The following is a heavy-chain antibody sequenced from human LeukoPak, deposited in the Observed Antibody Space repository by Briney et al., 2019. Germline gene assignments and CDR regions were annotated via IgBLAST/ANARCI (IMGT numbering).Heavy chain of an antibody. J-gene: IGHJ3*02. Sequence: GGSLRLSCAASGFTVSGNHMSGGRQGPGKGLEWVSVIYTGGSTYYADSVKGRFTSSRDNSKNTLYLQMNSLRAEDTAVYYCARVGRWLVPHAFDIWGQGTMVTVSS. V-gene: IGHV3-53*01. D-gene: IGHD6-19*01. CDR1: GFTVSGNH. CDR2: IYTGGST. CDR3: ARVGRWLVPHAFDI.